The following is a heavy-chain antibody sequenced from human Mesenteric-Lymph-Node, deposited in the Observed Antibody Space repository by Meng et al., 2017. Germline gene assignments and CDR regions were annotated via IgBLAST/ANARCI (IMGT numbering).Heavy chain of an antibody. J-gene: IGHJ4*02. V-gene: IGHV3-23*01. CDR3: RSLTYSRRYYIDY. D-gene: IGHD2-15*01. CDR2: ISGSGGTT. CDR1: GFTFNTYA. Sequence: GESLKISCAASGFTFNTYAMSWVRQAPGKGLEWVSSISGSGGTTHYVDSVKGRFSISRDNSKNTLYLQMNSLRAEDTAVYYCRSLTYSRRYYIDYWGQGTLVTVSS.